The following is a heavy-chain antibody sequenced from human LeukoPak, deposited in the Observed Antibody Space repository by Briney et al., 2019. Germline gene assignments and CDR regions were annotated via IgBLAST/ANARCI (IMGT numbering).Heavy chain of an antibody. D-gene: IGHD5-18*01. V-gene: IGHV1-2*02. Sequence: ASVKVSCKASGYTFTGYYMHWVRQAPGQGLEWMGCINPNSGGTNYAQKYQGRVTMTRDTSISTAYMELSRLRSDDTAVYYCARRGLLKDSYGYNYYYGMDVWGQGTTVTVSS. J-gene: IGHJ6*02. CDR1: GYTFTGYY. CDR3: ARRGLLKDSYGYNYYYGMDV. CDR2: INPNSGGT.